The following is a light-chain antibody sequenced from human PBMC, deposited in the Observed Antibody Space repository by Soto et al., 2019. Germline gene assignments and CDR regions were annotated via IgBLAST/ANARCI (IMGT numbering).Light chain of an antibody. V-gene: IGKV3-11*01. CDR1: QSVNSY. J-gene: IGKJ4*01. CDR3: QQRSSWPLT. Sequence: EIVLTQSPATLSLSPGERATLSCRASQSVNSYLAWYQQKPGQAPRLLIYDASNRATGTATRFSGRGSGTDFTLTISSLEPEDFAVYYCQQRSSWPLTFGGGTKVDIK. CDR2: DAS.